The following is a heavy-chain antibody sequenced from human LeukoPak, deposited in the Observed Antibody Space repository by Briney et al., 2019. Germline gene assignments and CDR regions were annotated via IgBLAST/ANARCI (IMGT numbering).Heavy chain of an antibody. CDR3: ARVSGRYAFDI. D-gene: IGHD1-26*01. CDR1: GFTFRTYT. CDR2: ISSSGSYI. V-gene: IGHV3-21*01. J-gene: IGHJ3*02. Sequence: GGSLRLSCAASGFTFRTYTMNWVRQAPGKGLVWVSSISSSGSYIYYADSVKGRFTISRDNAKDSLYLQMNSLRVEDTAVYYCARVSGRYAFDIGGQGTMVTVSS.